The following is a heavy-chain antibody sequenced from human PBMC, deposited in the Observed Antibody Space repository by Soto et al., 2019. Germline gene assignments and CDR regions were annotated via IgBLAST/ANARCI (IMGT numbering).Heavy chain of an antibody. CDR2: IKHSGTT. Sequence: QVQLQQWGAGLLKPSETLSLTCAVYGGSFSDYYWTWIRQPPGKGLEWIGEIKHSGTTTHNPSLKIRVTMSVDTSKNQFSLNLTSVTAADTAIYDCARGGRLRSPFGYWGQGILVTVYS. V-gene: IGHV4-34*02. D-gene: IGHD4-17*01. CDR1: GGSFSDYY. CDR3: ARGGRLRSPFGY. J-gene: IGHJ4*02.